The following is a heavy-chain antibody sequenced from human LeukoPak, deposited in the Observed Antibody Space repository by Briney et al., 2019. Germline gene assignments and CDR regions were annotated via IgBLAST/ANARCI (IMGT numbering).Heavy chain of an antibody. CDR3: ARATGGAAAADFDP. CDR1: GFTFSSYE. Sequence: LRLSCAASGFTFSSYEMNWIRQHPGKGLEWIGFIYYSGSTYYNPSLKSRVTISIDTSKNQFSLKLSSVTAADTAVYYCARATGGAAAADFDPWGRGTLVTVSS. CDR2: IYYSGST. V-gene: IGHV4-31*02. J-gene: IGHJ5*02. D-gene: IGHD6-13*01.